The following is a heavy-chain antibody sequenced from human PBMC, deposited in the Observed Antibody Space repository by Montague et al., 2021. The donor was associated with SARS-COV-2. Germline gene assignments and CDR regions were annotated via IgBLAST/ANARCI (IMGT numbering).Heavy chain of an antibody. J-gene: IGHJ4*02. CDR1: GGSIGSYY. D-gene: IGHD3-10*01. CDR3: ARSLDPSGTYYLAY. CDR2: IYYSGSN. V-gene: IGHV4-59*01. Sequence: SETLSLTCSVSGGSIGSYYWSWLRQPPGKGLECIAHIYYSGSNTHNPALKSRVTISIDTSKNQFSLKLSSVTAADTAVYYCARSLDPSGTYYLAYWGQGTLVTVSS.